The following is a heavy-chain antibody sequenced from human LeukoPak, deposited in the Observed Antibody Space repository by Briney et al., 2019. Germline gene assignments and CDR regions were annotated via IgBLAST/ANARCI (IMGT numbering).Heavy chain of an antibody. D-gene: IGHD5-24*01. V-gene: IGHV3-53*01. CDR1: GFTVSSNY. CDR3: ARGPRGDGYNDY. Sequence: GGSLRLSCAASGFTVSSNYMSWVRQAPGKGLEWVSVIYCDGSTYYADSVKGRFTISRDNSKNTLYLQMNSLRAEGTAVYYCARGPRGDGYNDYWGQGTLVTVSS. CDR2: IYCDGST. J-gene: IGHJ4*02.